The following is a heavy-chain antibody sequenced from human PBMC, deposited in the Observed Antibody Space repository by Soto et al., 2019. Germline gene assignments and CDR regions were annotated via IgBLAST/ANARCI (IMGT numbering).Heavy chain of an antibody. CDR3: ARGDCVGGTCYSLAGSFYYYMDV. CDR2: INSDGSVS. CDR1: GFTFSNYW. Sequence: EVKLVESGGGLVQPGGSLRLSCAASGFTFSNYWVYWVRQAPGKGLVWVSRINSDGSVSSYADSVKGRLTISRDNVKNTLYLQMNSLRVEDTAVYYCARGDCVGGTCYSLAGSFYYYMDVWGKGTTVTVFS. V-gene: IGHV3-74*01. J-gene: IGHJ6*03. D-gene: IGHD2-15*01.